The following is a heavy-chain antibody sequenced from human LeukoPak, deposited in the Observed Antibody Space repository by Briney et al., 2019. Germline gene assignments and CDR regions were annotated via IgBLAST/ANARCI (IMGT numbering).Heavy chain of an antibody. D-gene: IGHD3-10*01. CDR1: GGSFSGYY. CDR2: INHSGST. CDR3: ARDGYYGSGSTNFDY. J-gene: IGHJ4*02. Sequence: PSETLSLTCAVYGGSFSGYYWSWIRQPPGKGLEWMGEINHSGSTNYDPSLKSRVTISVDPSKNQFSLKLSSVTAADTAVYYCARDGYYGSGSTNFDYWGQGTLVTVSS. V-gene: IGHV4-34*01.